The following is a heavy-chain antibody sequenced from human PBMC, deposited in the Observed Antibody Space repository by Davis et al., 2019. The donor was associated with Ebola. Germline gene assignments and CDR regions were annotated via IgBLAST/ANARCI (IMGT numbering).Heavy chain of an antibody. V-gene: IGHV3-66*02. D-gene: IGHD6-6*01. CDR1: GFTVSSNY. CDR3: ARDVLGSGSSEVAFDL. Sequence: GESLKISCAASGFTVSSNYMSWVRQVPGKGLEYVSSLYTAGNTYYADSVKGRFTVSRDNSKNTLFLQMTSLRSEDTAIYYCARDVLGSGSSEVAFDLWGQGTMVTVSS. CDR2: LYTAGNT. J-gene: IGHJ3*01.